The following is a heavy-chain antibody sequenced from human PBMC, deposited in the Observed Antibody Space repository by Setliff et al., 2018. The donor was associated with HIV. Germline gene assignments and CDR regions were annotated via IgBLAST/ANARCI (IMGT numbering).Heavy chain of an antibody. CDR2: ISYTGIT. V-gene: IGHV4-39*01. Sequence: PSETLSLTCTVSGGSISRGSYSWGWIRQPPGKGLEWIGSISYTGITNYNPSLKSRVTISVDTSQNQFSLKLTSVTAADTAVYYCARLRQWLAFFDSWGQGTLDTVSS. CDR1: GGSISRGSYS. J-gene: IGHJ4*02. D-gene: IGHD6-19*01. CDR3: ARLRQWLAFFDS.